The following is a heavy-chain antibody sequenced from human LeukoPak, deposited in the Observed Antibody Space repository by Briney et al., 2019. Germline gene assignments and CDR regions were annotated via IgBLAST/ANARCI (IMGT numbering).Heavy chain of an antibody. Sequence: PGGSLRLSCAASGFTFSSYGMHWVRQAPGKGLEWVAVISYDGSNKYYADSVKGRFTISRDNSKNTLYLQMNSLRAEDTAVYYCATRKGYSSSWYVKELGAFDIWGQGTMVTVSS. CDR1: GFTFSSYG. CDR3: ATRKGYSSSWYVKELGAFDI. V-gene: IGHV3-30*03. J-gene: IGHJ3*02. CDR2: ISYDGSNK. D-gene: IGHD6-13*01.